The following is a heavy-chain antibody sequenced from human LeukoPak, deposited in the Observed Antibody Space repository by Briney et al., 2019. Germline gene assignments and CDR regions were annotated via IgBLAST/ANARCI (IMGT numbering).Heavy chain of an antibody. CDR2: ISYDGSNK. J-gene: IGHJ4*02. CDR1: GFTFSSYG. D-gene: IGHD6-19*01. V-gene: IGHV3-30*18. CDR3: AKEYSSGWYSFDY. Sequence: GGSLRLSCAASGFTFSSYGMHWVRQAPGKGLGWVAVISYDGSNKYYADSVKGRFTISRDNSKNTLYLQMNSLRAEDTAVYYCAKEYSSGWYSFDYWGQGTLVTVSS.